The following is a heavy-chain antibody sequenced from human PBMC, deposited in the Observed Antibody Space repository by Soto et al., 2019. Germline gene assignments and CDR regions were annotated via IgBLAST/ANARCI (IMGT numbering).Heavy chain of an antibody. D-gene: IGHD7-27*01. CDR2: ISYDGTNK. Sequence: GSLRLSCAASGFSFSISPMHWARQAPGKGPEWVALISYDGTNKFYADSVKGRFTISRDNSKSTLYLQVDSLRPEDAAVYYCARDPKTSGGQHWAFNYFDSWGQGTLVTVSS. CDR1: GFSFSISP. CDR3: ARDPKTSGGQHWAFNYFDS. V-gene: IGHV3-30-3*01. J-gene: IGHJ4*02.